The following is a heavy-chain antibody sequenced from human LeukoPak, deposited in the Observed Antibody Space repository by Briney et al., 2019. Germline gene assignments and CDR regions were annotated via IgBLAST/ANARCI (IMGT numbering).Heavy chain of an antibody. CDR1: GGSFSGYY. J-gene: IGHJ6*02. CDR2: INHSGST. V-gene: IGHV4-34*01. CDR3: ATRPYYDYVWGALDYYYYGMDV. D-gene: IGHD3-16*01. Sequence: SETLSLTCAVYGGSFSGYYWSRIRQPPGKGLEWIGEINHSGSTNYNPSLKSRVTISVDTSKNQFSLKLSSVTAADTAVYYCATRPYYDYVWGALDYYYYGMDVWGQGTTVTVSS.